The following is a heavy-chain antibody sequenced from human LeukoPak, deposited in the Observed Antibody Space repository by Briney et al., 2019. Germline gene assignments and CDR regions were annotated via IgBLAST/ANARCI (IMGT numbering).Heavy chain of an antibody. V-gene: IGHV5-51*01. Sequence: GESLKISCKGSGYSFTSYWIGWVRQMPGKGLEWMGIIYPGDSGTRYSPSFQGQVTISADKSISTAYLQWSSLKASDTAMYYCARHYCSSTSCYGSFDYWGQGTLVTVSS. CDR1: GYSFTSYW. CDR2: IYPGDSGT. D-gene: IGHD2-2*01. J-gene: IGHJ4*02. CDR3: ARHYCSSTSCYGSFDY.